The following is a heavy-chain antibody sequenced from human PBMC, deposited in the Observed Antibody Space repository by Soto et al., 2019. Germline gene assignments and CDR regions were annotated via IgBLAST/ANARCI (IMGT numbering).Heavy chain of an antibody. Sequence: SETLSLTCTVSGGSISSSSYYWGWIRQPPGKGLEWIGSIYYSGSTYYNPSLKSRVTISVDTSKNQFSLKLSSVTAADTAVYYCARQKDSNAYYYGSGTTSDFDHWGQGTMVTVSA. V-gene: IGHV4-39*01. D-gene: IGHD3-10*01. CDR2: IYYSGST. J-gene: IGHJ4*02. CDR1: GGSISSSSYY. CDR3: ARQKDSNAYYYGSGTTSDFDH.